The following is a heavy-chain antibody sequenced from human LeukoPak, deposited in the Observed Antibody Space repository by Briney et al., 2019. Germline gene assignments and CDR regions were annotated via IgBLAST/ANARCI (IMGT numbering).Heavy chain of an antibody. D-gene: IGHD1-26*01. Sequence: GGSLRLSCAASGFTFSDYYMSWIRQAPGKGLEWVSYISSSGSTIYYADSVKGRFTISRDNAKNSLYLQMNSLRAEDTAVYYCTRSISSGSSRTFRFDYWGQGTLVTVSS. J-gene: IGHJ4*02. V-gene: IGHV3-11*01. CDR3: TRSISSGSSRTFRFDY. CDR1: GFTFSDYY. CDR2: ISSSGSTI.